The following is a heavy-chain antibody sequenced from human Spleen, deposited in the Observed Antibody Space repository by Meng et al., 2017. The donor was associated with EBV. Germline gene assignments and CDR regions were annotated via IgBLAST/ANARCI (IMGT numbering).Heavy chain of an antibody. V-gene: IGHV3-74*01. CDR3: SKDLVGSDDD. Sequence: VRLVESGGGVVQPGRSLRLSCAASGFSFNTYWMHWVRQVPGKGLVWVSRTNEDGGITTYADSVKGRFTISRDNTKNTLYLQMISLRAEDTGVYFCSKDLVGSDDDWGQGTLVTVSS. D-gene: IGHD6-25*01. J-gene: IGHJ4*02. CDR2: TNEDGGIT. CDR1: GFSFNTYW.